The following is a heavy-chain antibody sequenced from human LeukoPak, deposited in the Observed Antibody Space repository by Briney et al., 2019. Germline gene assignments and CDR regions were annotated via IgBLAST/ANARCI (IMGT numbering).Heavy chain of an antibody. CDR1: GGSISSYH. J-gene: IGHJ6*03. Sequence: PSETLSLTCTVSGGSISSYHWSWNRQPAGKGLEWIGRIYTSGSINYNPSLKSRVTMSVDTSKNQFSLNLSSVTAADTAVYYCARDMGNYYDSSGPGFYYMDVWGKGTTVTVSS. D-gene: IGHD3-22*01. CDR3: ARDMGNYYDSSGPGFYYMDV. V-gene: IGHV4-4*07. CDR2: IYTSGSI.